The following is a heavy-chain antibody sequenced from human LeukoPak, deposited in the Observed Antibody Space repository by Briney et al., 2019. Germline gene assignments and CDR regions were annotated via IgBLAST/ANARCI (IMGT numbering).Heavy chain of an antibody. Sequence: NPSETLSLTCAVSGGSISSDSWYSWVRQPPGKGLEWIGEIYNPGTTNYNPSLKSRVTISVDRSKNQFSLKLSSVTAADTAVYYCARVGQATTYYDFWSGYLRAFDIWGQGTMVTVSS. CDR2: IYNPGTT. CDR3: ARVGQATTYYDFWSGYLRAFDI. V-gene: IGHV4-4*02. J-gene: IGHJ3*02. D-gene: IGHD3-3*01. CDR1: GGSISSDSW.